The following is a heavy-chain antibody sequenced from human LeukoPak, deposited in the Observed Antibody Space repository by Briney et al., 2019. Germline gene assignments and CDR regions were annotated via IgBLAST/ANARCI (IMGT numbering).Heavy chain of an antibody. V-gene: IGHV4-61*02. CDR1: SGSISGDDYY. CDR3: ARGGTLFTFFDS. D-gene: IGHD3-16*01. CDR2: IYITGNT. J-gene: IGHJ4*02. Sequence: PSQTLSLTCTESSGSISGDDYYWSWIRQPAGRGLEWIGRIYITGNTMYNPSLESRVKISIDTSKNQVSLKVKSVTAADTAVYSCARGGTLFTFFDSWGQGTLVTVSS.